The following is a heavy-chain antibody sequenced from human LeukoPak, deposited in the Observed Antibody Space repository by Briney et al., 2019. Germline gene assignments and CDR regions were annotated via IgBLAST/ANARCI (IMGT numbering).Heavy chain of an antibody. V-gene: IGHV3-21*01. CDR3: ARAGSDSSSWFDY. Sequence: GGSLRLSCAASGFTFSSYSMNWVRQAPGKGLEWVSSISSSSSYIYYADSVKGRFTISRDNAKNSLYLQMNSLRAEDTAVYYCARAGSDSSSWFDYWGQGTLVTVSS. CDR2: ISSSSSYI. CDR1: GFTFSSYS. J-gene: IGHJ4*02. D-gene: IGHD6-13*01.